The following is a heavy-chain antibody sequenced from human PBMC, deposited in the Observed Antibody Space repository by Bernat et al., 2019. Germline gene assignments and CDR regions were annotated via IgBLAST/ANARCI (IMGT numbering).Heavy chain of an antibody. Sequence: QLQLQESGPGLVKPSETLSLTCTVSGGSISSSSYYWGWIRQPPGKGLEWIGSIYYSGSTYYNPSLKSRVTISVDTSKNQFSLKLSSVTAADTAVYYCARMRESWYYFDYWGQGTLVTVS. J-gene: IGHJ4*02. D-gene: IGHD6-13*01. CDR3: ARMRESWYYFDY. CDR2: IYYSGST. CDR1: GGSISSSSYY. V-gene: IGHV4-39*01.